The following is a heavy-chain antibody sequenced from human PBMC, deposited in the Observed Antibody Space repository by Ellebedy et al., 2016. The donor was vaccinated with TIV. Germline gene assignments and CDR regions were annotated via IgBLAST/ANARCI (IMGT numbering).Heavy chain of an antibody. CDR1: GFSFSSHG. CDR3: ARDLSGGGDL. D-gene: IGHD6-19*01. J-gene: IGHJ5*02. Sequence: LSLTXXASGFSFSSHGMHWVRQAPGKGLEWVASIWSDGSHAYYPDSVKGRFTISRDNSKNTLYLQMNSLRADDTGLYYCARDLSGGGDLWGQGTLVTVSS. V-gene: IGHV3-33*01. CDR2: IWSDGSHA.